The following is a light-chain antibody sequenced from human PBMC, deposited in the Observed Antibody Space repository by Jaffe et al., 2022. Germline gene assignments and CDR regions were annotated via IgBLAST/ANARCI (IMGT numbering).Light chain of an antibody. Sequence: EIVMTQFPATLSVSPGEKATLSCRASQSIDSDLAWYQKKPGQAPRLLMYGASIGAPGIPARFSGSGSGTEFTLTISSLQSEDSALFYCQQYKSWPPAFGQGTKVEIK. CDR1: QSIDSD. CDR3: QQYKSWPPA. CDR2: GAS. J-gene: IGKJ1*01. V-gene: IGKV3-15*01.